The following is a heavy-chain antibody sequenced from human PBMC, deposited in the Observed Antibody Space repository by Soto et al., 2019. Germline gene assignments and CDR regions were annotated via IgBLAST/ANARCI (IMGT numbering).Heavy chain of an antibody. J-gene: IGHJ5*02. CDR1: GLTFSLFA. V-gene: IGHV3-30-3*01. CDR3: ARGGTGTTRNWFDP. Sequence: QVQLVESGGGVVQPGRSLRLSCAASGLTFSLFAMHWVHQAPGKGLEWVAVISNDGGNKYYADSVKGRFTISRDNSRNTLYLQMNSLRAEDTAVYYCARGGTGTTRNWFDPWGQGTLVTVSS. CDR2: ISNDGGNK. D-gene: IGHD1-7*01.